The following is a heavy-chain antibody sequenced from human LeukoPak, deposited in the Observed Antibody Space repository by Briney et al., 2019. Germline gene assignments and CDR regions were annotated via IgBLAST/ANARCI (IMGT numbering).Heavy chain of an antibody. V-gene: IGHV3-23*01. Sequence: GGSLRLSCAASGFTFSSYAMSWVRQAPGKGLDGISGISGSGTGTYYADSVKGRFTISRDNSKNTLYLQMISLRAEDSALYYCAKDLTYSTSPTYFDYWGQGALVTVSS. CDR2: ISGSGTGT. CDR1: GFTFSSYA. CDR3: AKDLTYSTSPTYFDY. D-gene: IGHD6-13*01. J-gene: IGHJ4*02.